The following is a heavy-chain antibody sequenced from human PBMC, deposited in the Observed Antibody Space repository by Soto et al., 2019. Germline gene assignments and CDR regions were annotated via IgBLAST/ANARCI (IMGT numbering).Heavy chain of an antibody. CDR3: ARDRRQSAAGLYYYYYGMDF. D-gene: IGHD6-13*01. Sequence: ASVKVSCKASGYTFTSYYMHWVRQAPGQGLEWMGIINPSGGSTSYAQKFQGRVTMTRDTSTSTVYMELSSLRSEDTAVYYCARDRRQSAAGLYYYYYGMDFWGQGTTVTVSS. J-gene: IGHJ6*02. V-gene: IGHV1-46*01. CDR2: INPSGGST. CDR1: GYTFTSYY.